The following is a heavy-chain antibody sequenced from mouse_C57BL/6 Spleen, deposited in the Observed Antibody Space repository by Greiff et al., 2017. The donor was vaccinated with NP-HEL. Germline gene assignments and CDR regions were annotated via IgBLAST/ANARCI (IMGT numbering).Heavy chain of an antibody. CDR2: IDPETGGT. Sequence: QVQLKQSGAELVRPGASVTLSCKASGYTFTDYEMHWVKQTPVHGLEWIGAIDPETGGTAYNQKFKGKAILTADKSSSTAYMELRSLTSEDSAVYYCTRGTVVAYFDVWGTGTTVTVSS. J-gene: IGHJ1*03. CDR3: TRGTVVAYFDV. V-gene: IGHV1-15*01. D-gene: IGHD1-1*01. CDR1: GYTFTDYE.